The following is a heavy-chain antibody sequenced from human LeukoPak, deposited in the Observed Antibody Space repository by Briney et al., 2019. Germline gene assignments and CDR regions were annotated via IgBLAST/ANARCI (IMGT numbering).Heavy chain of an antibody. V-gene: IGHV4-39*07. CDR1: GGSISSSSYY. Sequence: PSETLSLTCTVSGGSISSSSYYWGWIRQPPGKGLEWIGSIYYSGSTNYNPSLKSRVTISVDTSKNQFSLKLSSVTAADTAVYYCARPRKYSSGYDYWGQGTLVTVSS. CDR3: ARPRKYSSGYDY. D-gene: IGHD6-19*01. CDR2: IYYSGST. J-gene: IGHJ4*02.